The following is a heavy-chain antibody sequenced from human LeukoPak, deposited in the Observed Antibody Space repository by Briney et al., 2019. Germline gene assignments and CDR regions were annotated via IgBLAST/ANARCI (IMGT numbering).Heavy chain of an antibody. V-gene: IGHV3-30*18. CDR3: ANIGSQRFYLLGGY. Sequence: GGSLRLSCAASGFTFSSYGMHWVRQAPGKGLEWVAVISYDGTNTYYADSVKGRFAISRDNSKNTLYLKMDSLRAEDTALYYCANIGSQRFYLLGGYWGQGTLVTVSS. CDR2: ISYDGTNT. CDR1: GFTFSSYG. J-gene: IGHJ4*02. D-gene: IGHD2-15*01.